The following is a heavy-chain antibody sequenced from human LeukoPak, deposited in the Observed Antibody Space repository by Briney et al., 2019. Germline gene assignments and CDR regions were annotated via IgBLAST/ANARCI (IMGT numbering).Heavy chain of an antibody. V-gene: IGHV3-23*01. J-gene: IGHJ4*02. CDR3: AKAGWWELLPAFDY. CDR2: ISGSGGST. Sequence: GWSLRLSCAASGCTFSSYAVSWVHQAPGKGLEWVSAISGSGGSTYYADSVQGRFTISRENSKNTLYLQMNSLRAEDTDVYYLAKAGWWELLPAFDYGAREPWSPSPQ. CDR1: GCTFSSYA. D-gene: IGHD1-26*01.